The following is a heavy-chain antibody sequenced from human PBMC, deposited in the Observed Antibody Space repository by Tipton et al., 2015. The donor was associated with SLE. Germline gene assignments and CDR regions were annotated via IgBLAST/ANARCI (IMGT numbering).Heavy chain of an antibody. V-gene: IGHV4-38-2*02. CDR2: TYHTGST. Sequence: TLSLTCTVSGYSISSGFYWGWIRQPPTKGLEWLGTTYHTGSTYYNPSLKSRVTISTDTSKNQFSLRLSSVTAADTAVYYCARVTSYDFWSGSLPGYFDFWGQGILVTVSS. CDR3: ARVTSYDFWSGSLPGYFDF. CDR1: GYSISSGFY. D-gene: IGHD3-3*01. J-gene: IGHJ4*02.